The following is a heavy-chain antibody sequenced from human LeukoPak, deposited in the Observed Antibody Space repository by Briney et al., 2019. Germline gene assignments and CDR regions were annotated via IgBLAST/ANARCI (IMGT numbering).Heavy chain of an antibody. D-gene: IGHD4-23*01. CDR3: AKVTHGGNSDYFDY. J-gene: IGHJ4*02. CDR1: GFSFSHYG. Sequence: GGSLRLSCAASGFSFSHYGMNWVRQAPGKGLERVAVISYDGSNKYYADSVKGRFTISRDNSKNTVYLQMNSLRPEDTAVYYCAKVTHGGNSDYFDYWGQGTLVTVSS. CDR2: ISYDGSNK. V-gene: IGHV3-30*18.